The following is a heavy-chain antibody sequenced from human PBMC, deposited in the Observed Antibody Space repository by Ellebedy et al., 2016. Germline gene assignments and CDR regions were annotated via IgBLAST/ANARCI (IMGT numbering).Heavy chain of an antibody. J-gene: IGHJ6*03. Sequence: GGSLRLXXAASGFPFRSCGMHWVRQAPGKGLEWVAFIGHDGENKYYADSVKGRFSISRDNSKHTLYLQMSSLRAEDMAVYYCARDPHGGYMDVWGKGTTVTVCS. CDR2: IGHDGENK. V-gene: IGHV3-30*02. D-gene: IGHD2-15*01. CDR1: GFPFRSCG. CDR3: ARDPHGGYMDV.